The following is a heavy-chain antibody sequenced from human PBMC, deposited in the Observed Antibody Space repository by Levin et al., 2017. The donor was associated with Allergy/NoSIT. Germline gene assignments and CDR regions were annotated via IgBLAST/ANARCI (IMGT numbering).Heavy chain of an antibody. CDR3: ARAVPGSIVGATAYGMDG. Sequence: PSETLSLTCTVSGGSISSYYWSWIRQPPGKGLEWIGYIYYRGSTNYNPSLKSRVTISVDTSKNQFSLRLSSVTAADTAVYYCARAVPGSIVGATAYGMDGWGQGTTVTVSS. D-gene: IGHD1-26*01. J-gene: IGHJ6*02. CDR1: GGSISSYY. V-gene: IGHV4-59*01. CDR2: IYYRGST.